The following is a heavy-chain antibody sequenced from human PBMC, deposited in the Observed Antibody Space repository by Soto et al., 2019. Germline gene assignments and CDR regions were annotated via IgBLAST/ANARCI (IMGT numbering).Heavy chain of an antibody. V-gene: IGHV4-59*01. CDR2: IYKSGST. D-gene: IGHD1-26*01. CDR1: GGSISDYY. Sequence: QVQLQESGPGLVKPSETLSLTCIVSGGSISDYYWSWIRQPPGRGLEWIGDIYKSGSTNYNPSLKSRVTISVDTSKNLFSLKLSSVTAADTAVYYCSRDQNGSPHFDYWGQGTLVTVSS. J-gene: IGHJ4*02. CDR3: SRDQNGSPHFDY.